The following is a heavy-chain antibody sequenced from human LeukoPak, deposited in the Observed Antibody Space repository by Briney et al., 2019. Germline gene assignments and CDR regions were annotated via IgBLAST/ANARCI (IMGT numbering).Heavy chain of an antibody. CDR1: GYIFTNFG. J-gene: IGHJ4*02. Sequence: ASVKVSCKASGYIFTNFGISWVRQARGQGLEWMGWISGYNGNTKYVQKFQGRVTMTTDTSTSTAYMELRSLRADDTAVYYCARGPTILYSGAAFGYWGQGTLVTVSS. D-gene: IGHD2-8*01. V-gene: IGHV1-18*01. CDR3: ARGPTILYSGAAFGY. CDR2: ISGYNGNT.